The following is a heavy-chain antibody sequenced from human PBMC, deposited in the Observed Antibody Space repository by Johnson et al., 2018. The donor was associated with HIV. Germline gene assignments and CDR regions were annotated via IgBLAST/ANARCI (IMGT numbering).Heavy chain of an antibody. V-gene: IGHV3-74*03. CDR3: VREDGAFDL. J-gene: IGHJ3*01. Sequence: VQLVESGGDLVQPGGSLRLSCAASGFTINNHWMNWVRQAPGKGLVYGSGSRFDGDDTMYEDSVKGRFTISRDNARNTWYLQMNSLRADDTAVYYCVREDGAFDLWGQGTVVTVSS. CDR1: GFTINNHW. D-gene: IGHD5-24*01. CDR2: SRFDGDDT.